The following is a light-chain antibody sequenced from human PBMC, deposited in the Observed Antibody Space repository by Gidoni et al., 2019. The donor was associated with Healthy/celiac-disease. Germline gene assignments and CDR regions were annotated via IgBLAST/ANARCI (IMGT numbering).Light chain of an antibody. CDR2: AAS. J-gene: IGKJ3*01. CDR3: QQYYSYPPF. V-gene: IGKV1-8*01. CDR1: QGISSY. Sequence: AIRMTPSPSSFSASTGDRVTITCRASQGISSYLAWYQQKPGKAPKLLIYAASTLQSGVPSRFSGSGSGTDFTLTISCLQSEDFATYYCQQYYSYPPFFGPGTKVDIK.